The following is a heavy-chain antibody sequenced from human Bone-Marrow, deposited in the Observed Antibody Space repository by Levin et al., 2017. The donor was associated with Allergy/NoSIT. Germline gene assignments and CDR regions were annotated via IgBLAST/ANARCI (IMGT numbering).Heavy chain of an antibody. CDR3: ARDGRSSGWHDDAFDS. Sequence: GESLKISCGASGFSFSSYTMNWVRQAPGKGLEWVSYISGTTNSIYYADSVRGRFTISRDNAKNSLYLQMNSLRAEDTAVYYCARDGRSSGWHDDAFDSWGQGTMVTVSS. D-gene: IGHD6-19*01. J-gene: IGHJ3*02. CDR2: ISGTTNSI. CDR1: GFSFSSYT. V-gene: IGHV3-48*01.